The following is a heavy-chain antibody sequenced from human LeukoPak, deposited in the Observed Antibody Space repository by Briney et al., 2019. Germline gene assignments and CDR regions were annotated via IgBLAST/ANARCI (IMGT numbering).Heavy chain of an antibody. CDR1: GYIFTGYY. D-gene: IGHD2-21*02. CDR3: ARDGVFRFEVGDVYYYYMDV. CDR2: INPNSGDT. J-gene: IGHJ6*03. Sequence: ASVKVSCKASGYIFTGYYIHWVRQAPGQGLEWMGWINPNSGDTKYAQRFQGRVTMTRDTSNNTVYMDLTRLIFDDTAMYYCARDGVFRFEVGDVYYYYMDVWGKGTTVIISS. V-gene: IGHV1-2*02.